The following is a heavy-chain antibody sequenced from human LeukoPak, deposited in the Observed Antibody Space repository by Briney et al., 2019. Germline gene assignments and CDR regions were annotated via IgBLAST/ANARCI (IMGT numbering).Heavy chain of an antibody. Sequence: PWETLSLTCTVSGGSVSSNNHWSWVRQPPGKGLEWIGYIYSSENTNTNYNPSLKGRVTISVDTSRNQFPLKLSSVTAADTAVYYCARNRGWYAMDVWGQGTTVTVSS. D-gene: IGHD6-19*01. J-gene: IGHJ6*02. V-gene: IGHV4-61*01. CDR2: IYSSENT. CDR1: GGSVSSNNH. CDR3: ARNRGWYAMDV.